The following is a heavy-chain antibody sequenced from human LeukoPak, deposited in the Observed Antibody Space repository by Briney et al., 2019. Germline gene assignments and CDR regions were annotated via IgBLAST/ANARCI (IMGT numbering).Heavy chain of an antibody. CDR2: ISRSGNFI. CDR1: GFTFSNYA. J-gene: IGHJ4*02. D-gene: IGHD1-1*01. Sequence: GGSLRLSCAASGFTFSNYAMNWVRQAPGKGLEWVSSISRSGNFIYYGDSVKGRFTISRDNAKNSLYLQMNSLRAEDTAVYYCARVETPGRTWGQGTLVSVSA. V-gene: IGHV3-21*01. CDR3: ARVETPGRT.